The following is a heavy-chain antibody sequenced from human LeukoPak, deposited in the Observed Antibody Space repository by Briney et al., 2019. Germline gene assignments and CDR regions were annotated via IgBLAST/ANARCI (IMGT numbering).Heavy chain of an antibody. V-gene: IGHV4-4*07. J-gene: IGHJ4*02. CDR1: GGSVSSYY. CDR3: ARDYYGSGSLYYFDY. D-gene: IGHD3-10*01. CDR2: IYTSGST. Sequence: SETLSLTCTVSGGSVSSYYWSWIRQPAGKGLEWIGRIYTSGSTNYNPSLKSRVTISVDKSKNQFSLKLSSVTAADTAVYYCARDYYGSGSLYYFDYWGQGTLVTVSS.